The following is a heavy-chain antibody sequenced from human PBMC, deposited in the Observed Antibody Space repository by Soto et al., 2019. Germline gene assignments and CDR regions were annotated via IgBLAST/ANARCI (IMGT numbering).Heavy chain of an antibody. CDR1: GYTFTNFG. Sequence: QVQLVQSGAEVKKPGASVKVSCKASGYTFTNFGISWVRQAPGQGLEWMGWISAYNGNTNYAQNXQXXXTXPTDTSTSTAYMELRSLRSDDTAVYYCARGGPPIDYWGQGTLVTVSS. D-gene: IGHD3-16*01. CDR2: ISAYNGNT. V-gene: IGHV1-18*01. J-gene: IGHJ4*02. CDR3: ARGGPPIDY.